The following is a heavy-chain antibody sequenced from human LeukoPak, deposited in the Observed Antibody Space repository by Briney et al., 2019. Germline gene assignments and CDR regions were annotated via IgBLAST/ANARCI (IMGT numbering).Heavy chain of an antibody. Sequence: GGSLRLSCAASGFTFSTYTMHWVRQAPGKGLEWVAVISYDGSNKYYADSVKGRFTISRDNSKDTLYLQMNSLRAEDTAVYYCARDNKLENWGQGTLVTVSS. J-gene: IGHJ4*02. D-gene: IGHD3-3*01. CDR3: ARDNKLEN. V-gene: IGHV3-30*04. CDR2: ISYDGSNK. CDR1: GFTFSTYT.